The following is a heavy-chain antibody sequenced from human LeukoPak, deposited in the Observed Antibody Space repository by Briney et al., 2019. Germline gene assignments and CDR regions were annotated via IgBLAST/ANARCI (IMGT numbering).Heavy chain of an antibody. Sequence: SETLSLTCAVYGGSFSGYCWSWIRQPPGKGLEWIGEINHSGSTNYNPSLKSRVTISVDTSKNQFSLKLSSVTAADTAVYYCARVMVRGVARRFNWFDPWGQGTLVTVSS. D-gene: IGHD3-10*01. CDR2: INHSGST. J-gene: IGHJ5*02. V-gene: IGHV4-34*01. CDR3: ARVMVRGVARRFNWFDP. CDR1: GGSFSGYC.